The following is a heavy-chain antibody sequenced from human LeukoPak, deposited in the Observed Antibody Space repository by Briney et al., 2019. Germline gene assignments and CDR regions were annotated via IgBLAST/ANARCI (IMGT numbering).Heavy chain of an antibody. CDR3: AKDDYGGSPYGTDV. CDR2: INHSGST. CDR1: GGSFSGYY. D-gene: IGHD4-23*01. Sequence: SETLSLTCAVYGGSFSGYYWSWIRQPPGKGLEWIGEINHSGSTNYNPSLKSRVTISVYTSKNYFSLKRSSVAAADTAVYYCAKDDYGGSPYGTDVWGQGTTVTVSS. V-gene: IGHV4-34*01. J-gene: IGHJ6*02.